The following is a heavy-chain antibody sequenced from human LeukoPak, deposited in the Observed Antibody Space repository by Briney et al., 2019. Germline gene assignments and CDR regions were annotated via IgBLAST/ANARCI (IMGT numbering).Heavy chain of an antibody. D-gene: IGHD3-3*01. V-gene: IGHV1-69*06. CDR3: ARAGRFLEWYHNWFDP. CDR2: IIPIFGTA. Sequence: ASVKVSCKASGGTFSSYAISWVRQAPGQGLEWMGGIIPIFGTANYAQKFQGRVTITADKSTSTAYMELSSLRSEDTAVYYCARAGRFLEWYHNWFDPWGQGTLVTVSS. J-gene: IGHJ5*02. CDR1: GGTFSSYA.